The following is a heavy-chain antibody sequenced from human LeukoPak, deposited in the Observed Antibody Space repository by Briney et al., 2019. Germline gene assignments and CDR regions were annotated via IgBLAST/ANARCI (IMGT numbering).Heavy chain of an antibody. Sequence: GGSLRLSCAASGFTFDDYAMHWARQAPGKGLEWVSGISWNSGSIGYADSVKGRFTISRDNAKNSLYLQMNSLRAEDTALYYCAKDRGRSHYYGMDVWGQGTTVTVSS. CDR3: AKDRGRSHYYGMDV. J-gene: IGHJ6*02. D-gene: IGHD1-26*01. CDR2: ISWNSGSI. V-gene: IGHV3-9*01. CDR1: GFTFDDYA.